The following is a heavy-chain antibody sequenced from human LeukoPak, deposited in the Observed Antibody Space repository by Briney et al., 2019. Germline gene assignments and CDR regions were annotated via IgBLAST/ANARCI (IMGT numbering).Heavy chain of an antibody. J-gene: IGHJ6*03. CDR2: IYTSGST. CDR1: GGSICSGSYY. Sequence: PSETLSLTXTVSGGSICSGSYYWSWIGQPAGKGLEWIGRIYTSGSTNYNPSLKSRVTISVDTSKNQFSLKLSSVTAADTAVYYCVRADFWSYRDWYYYYMDVWGKGTTVTVSS. V-gene: IGHV4-61*02. D-gene: IGHD3-3*01. CDR3: VRADFWSYRDWYYYYMDV.